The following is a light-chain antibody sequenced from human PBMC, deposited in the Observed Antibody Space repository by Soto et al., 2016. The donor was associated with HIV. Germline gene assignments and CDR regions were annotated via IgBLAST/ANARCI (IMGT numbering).Light chain of an antibody. CDR1: NLGNKY. CDR2: QDS. J-gene: IGLJ2*01. V-gene: IGLV3-1*01. CDR3: QAWDXNTYVI. Sequence: SFELSQPPSLSVSPGQTASITCSGENLGNKYVCWYQQKPGQSPVLVIHQDSERPSGIPERFSGSNSGNTATSDHRAGTQAMDEGDYYCQAWDXNTYVIFGGGTKLTV.